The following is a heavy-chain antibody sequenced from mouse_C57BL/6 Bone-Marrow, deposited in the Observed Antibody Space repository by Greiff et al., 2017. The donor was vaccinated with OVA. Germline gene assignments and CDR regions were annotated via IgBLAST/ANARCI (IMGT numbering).Heavy chain of an antibody. J-gene: IGHJ2*01. V-gene: IGHV1-81*01. CDR3: ARYLDDD. CDR2: IYPRSGNT. CDR1: GYTFTSYG. Sequence: QVQLQQPGAELARPGASVKLSCKASGYTFTSYGISWVKQRTGQGLEWIGEIYPRSGNTYYNEKFKGKATLTADKSSSKAYMALRSLTSEDSAVYFCARYLDDDWGKGTTLTVAS.